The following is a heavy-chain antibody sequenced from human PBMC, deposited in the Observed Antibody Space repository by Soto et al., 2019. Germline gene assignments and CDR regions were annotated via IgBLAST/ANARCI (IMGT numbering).Heavy chain of an antibody. CDR1: GFTFTSSA. V-gene: IGHV1-58*02. CDR3: AALTYYDFWSGYYTFDY. Sequence: ASVKVSCKASGFTFTSSAMQWVRQARGQRLEWIGWIVVGSGNANYAQKFQERVTITRDMSTSTAYMELSSLRSEDTAVYYCAALTYYDFWSGYYTFDYWGQGTLVTVSS. D-gene: IGHD3-3*01. J-gene: IGHJ4*02. CDR2: IVVGSGNA.